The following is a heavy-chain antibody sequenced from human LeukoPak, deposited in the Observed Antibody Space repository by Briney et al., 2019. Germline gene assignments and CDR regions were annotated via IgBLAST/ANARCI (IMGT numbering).Heavy chain of an antibody. CDR3: AKDGRFGEFLFAPDAFDI. CDR1: GFTFSSYT. V-gene: IGHV3-23*01. CDR2: ISGSGSST. J-gene: IGHJ3*02. D-gene: IGHD3-10*01. Sequence: GGSLRLSCAASGFTFSSYTMSWVRQAPGKGLEWVSAISGSGSSTYYADSVKGRVTISRDNSKNTLYLQMNSLRDEDTAVYYCAKDGRFGEFLFAPDAFDIWGQGTMVTVSS.